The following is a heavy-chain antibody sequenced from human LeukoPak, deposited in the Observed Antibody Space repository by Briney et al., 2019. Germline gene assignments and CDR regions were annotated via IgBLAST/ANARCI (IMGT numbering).Heavy chain of an antibody. CDR1: GGSISSGSYY. V-gene: IGHV4-61*02. CDR2: IYTSGST. J-gene: IGHJ4*02. Sequence: SETLSLTCTVSGGSISSGSYYWSWIRQPAGKGLEWIGRIYTSGSTNYNPSLKSRVTMSVDTSKNQFSLKLSSVTAADTAVYYCARVIWGGGSYYFDYWGQGTLVTVSS. D-gene: IGHD1-26*01. CDR3: ARVIWGGGSYYFDY.